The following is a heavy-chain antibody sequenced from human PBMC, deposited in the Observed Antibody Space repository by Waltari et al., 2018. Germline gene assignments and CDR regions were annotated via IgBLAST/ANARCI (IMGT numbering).Heavy chain of an antibody. CDR3: ARDGGY. CDR1: GGSISRGSYY. CDR2: IYTSGST. D-gene: IGHD3-10*01. J-gene: IGHJ4*02. V-gene: IGHV4-61*02. Sequence: QVQLQESGPGLVKPSQTLSLTCTVSGGSISRGSYYWSWIRQPAGKGLEWIGRIYTSGSTNYNPSLKGRVTISVDTSKNQFSLKLSSVTAADTAVYYCARDGGYWGQGTLVTVSS.